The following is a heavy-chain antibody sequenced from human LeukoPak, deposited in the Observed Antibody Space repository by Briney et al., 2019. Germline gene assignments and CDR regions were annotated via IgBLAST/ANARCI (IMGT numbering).Heavy chain of an antibody. CDR3: ARSRGGIVVVPAAMKWAFDI. Sequence: GEALEISWKGSGSLFTSYWIRGGRQLPGEGLEGRGRIDRSDCYTNYSPSFQGHLTISADKSIRTAYLQWSILKASDTAMYYCARSRGGIVVVPAAMKWAFDIWGQGTMLTLPS. CDR2: IDRSDCYT. J-gene: IGHJ3*02. CDR1: GSLFTSYW. D-gene: IGHD2-2*01. V-gene: IGHV5-10-1*01.